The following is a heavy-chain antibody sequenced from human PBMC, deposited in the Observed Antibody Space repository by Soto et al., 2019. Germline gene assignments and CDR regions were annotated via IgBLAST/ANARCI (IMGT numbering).Heavy chain of an antibody. CDR2: ISYDGSNK. V-gene: IGHV3-30*18. CDR1: GFTFSSYG. CDR3: AKDRDIKSPDMWFDP. J-gene: IGHJ5*02. D-gene: IGHD3-9*01. Sequence: GGSLRLSCAASGFTFSSYGMHWVRQAPGKGLEWVAVISYDGSNKYYADSVKGRFTISRDNSKNTLYLQMNSLRAEDTAVYYCAKDRDIKSPDMWFDPWGQGTLVTVSS.